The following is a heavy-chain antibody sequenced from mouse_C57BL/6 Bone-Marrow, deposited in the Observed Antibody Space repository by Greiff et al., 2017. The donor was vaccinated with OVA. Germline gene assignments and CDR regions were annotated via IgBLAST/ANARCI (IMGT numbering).Heavy chain of an antibody. V-gene: IGHV1-80*01. D-gene: IGHD1-1*01. Sequence: QVQLKESGAELVKPGASVKISCKASGYAFSSYWMNWVKQRPGQGLEWIGQIYPGDGDTNYNGKFKGKATLTADKSSSTAYMQLSSLTSEDSAVYFCALITTVVEGNAMDYWGQGTSVTVSS. CDR1: GYAFSSYW. J-gene: IGHJ4*01. CDR2: IYPGDGDT. CDR3: ALITTVVEGNAMDY.